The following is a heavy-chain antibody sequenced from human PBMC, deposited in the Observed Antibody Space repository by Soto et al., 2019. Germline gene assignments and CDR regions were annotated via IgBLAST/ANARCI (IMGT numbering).Heavy chain of an antibody. Sequence: SETLSLTCTVSGGSISSYYWSWIRQPPGKGLEWIGGIYYSGSTNYNPSLKSRVTISVDTSKNQFSLKLSSVTAADTAVYYCARTFGELSKGYGMDVWGQGTTVTVSS. CDR3: ARTFGELSKGYGMDV. V-gene: IGHV4-59*01. CDR2: IYYSGST. CDR1: GGSISSYY. D-gene: IGHD3-10*01. J-gene: IGHJ6*02.